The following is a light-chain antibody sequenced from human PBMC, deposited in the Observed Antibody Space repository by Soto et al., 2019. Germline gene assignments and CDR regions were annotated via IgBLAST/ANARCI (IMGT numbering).Light chain of an antibody. J-gene: IGKJ5*01. CDR3: QQYGSSPPIT. V-gene: IGKV3-20*01. CDR1: QSVSSSY. Sequence: EIVLTQSPGTLSLSPRERATLXXRASQSVSSSYLAWYQQKPGQAPRLXXYGASSRATGIPDRFSGSGSGTDFTLTISRLEPEDFAVYYCQQYGSSPPITFGQGTRLEIK. CDR2: GAS.